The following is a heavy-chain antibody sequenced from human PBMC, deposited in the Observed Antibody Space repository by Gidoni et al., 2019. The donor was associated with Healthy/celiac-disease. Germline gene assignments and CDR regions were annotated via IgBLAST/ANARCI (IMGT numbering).Heavy chain of an antibody. J-gene: IGHJ6*02. V-gene: IGHV3-21*01. Sequence: EVQLVESGGGLVKPGGSLRLSCAASGFTFSSYSMNWVRQAPGKGLEWVSSISSSSSYIYYADSVKGRFTISRDNAKNSLYLQMNSLRAEDTAVYYCARDGRYSSSWYPYYYYYGMDVWGQGTTVTVSS. CDR2: ISSSSSYI. CDR3: ARDGRYSSSWYPYYYYYGMDV. D-gene: IGHD6-13*01. CDR1: GFTFSSYS.